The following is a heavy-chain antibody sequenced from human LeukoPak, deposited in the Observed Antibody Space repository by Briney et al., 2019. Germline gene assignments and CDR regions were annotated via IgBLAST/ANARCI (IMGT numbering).Heavy chain of an antibody. CDR3: ARDSLGESYWPYFDY. D-gene: IGHD3-16*01. V-gene: IGHV1-69*04. CDR2: IIPILGIA. J-gene: IGHJ4*02. Sequence: GASVKVSCKASGGTFSSYAISWVRQAPGQGLEWMGRIIPILGIANYAQKFQGRVTITADKSTSTAYMELSSLRSEDTAVYYCARDSLGESYWPYFDYWGQGTLVTVSS. CDR1: GGTFSSYA.